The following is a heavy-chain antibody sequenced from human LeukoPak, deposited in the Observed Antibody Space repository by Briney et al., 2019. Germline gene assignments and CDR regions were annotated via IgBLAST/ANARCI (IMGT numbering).Heavy chain of an antibody. J-gene: IGHJ3*02. CDR2: ISTYNGNT. CDR3: ARDPCSGGSCHDAFDI. D-gene: IGHD2-15*01. V-gene: IGHV1-18*01. Sequence: ASAKVSCKASGYTFTSYGISWVRQAPGQGLEWMGWISTYNGNTKYVQNLQGRVTMTTDTSTSTAYMELRSLRSDDTAVYYCARDPCSGGSCHDAFDIWGQGTMVTVSS. CDR1: GYTFTSYG.